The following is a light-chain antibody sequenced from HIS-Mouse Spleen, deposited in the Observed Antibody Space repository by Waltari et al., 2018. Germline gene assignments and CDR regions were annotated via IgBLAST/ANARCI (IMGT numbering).Light chain of an antibody. CDR1: SSDVGSYNL. Sequence: QSALTQPASVSGSPGQSITISCTGTSSDVGSYNLVSWYQQHPGKAPKLMIYEGSKRTSGVSNRFSGSQSGNTASLTISGLQAEDEADYYCCSYAGSSTFFGTGTKVTVL. CDR2: EGS. V-gene: IGLV2-23*01. J-gene: IGLJ1*01. CDR3: CSYAGSSTF.